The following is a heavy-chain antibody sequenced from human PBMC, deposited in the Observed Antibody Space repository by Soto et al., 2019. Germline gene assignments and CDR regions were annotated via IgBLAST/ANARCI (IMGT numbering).Heavy chain of an antibody. CDR2: ISGSGSIT. CDR1: EFTFSNYA. V-gene: IGHV3-23*01. Sequence: GGSLRLSCAASEFTFSNYAMTWVRQAPGKGLEWVSSISGSGSITYYAESVKGRFAISRDNSKNTLFLQMNSLRAEDTAIYYCAKAEKISAVAGYLANWGQGTQVTVSS. J-gene: IGHJ4*02. CDR3: AKAEKISAVAGYLAN. D-gene: IGHD6-19*01.